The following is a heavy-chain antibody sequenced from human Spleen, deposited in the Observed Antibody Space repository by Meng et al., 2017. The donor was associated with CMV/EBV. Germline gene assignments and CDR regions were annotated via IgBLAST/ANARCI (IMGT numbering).Heavy chain of an antibody. D-gene: IGHD2-21*02. CDR1: GFTFSSYA. CDR3: ARGGWGRTYGPVDT. Sequence: GESLKISCAASGFTFSSYAMSWVRQAPGKGLEWVSAISGSGGSTYYADSVKGRFTISRDNSKNTLYLQMNSLRAEDTAVYYCARGGWGRTYGPVDTWGQGTLVTVSS. CDR2: ISGSGGST. V-gene: IGHV3-23*01. J-gene: IGHJ5*02.